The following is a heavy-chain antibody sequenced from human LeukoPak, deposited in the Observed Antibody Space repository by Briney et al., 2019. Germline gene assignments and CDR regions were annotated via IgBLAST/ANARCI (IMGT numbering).Heavy chain of an antibody. Sequence: PGGSLRLSCAASGFTFRSYWVAWVRQSPGKGLECVANIKQDGSEKNYVDSVKGRFTISRDNAENSLSLQMNSLRAEDTAAYYCAKGGYYYDYWGQGTLVTVSS. J-gene: IGHJ4*02. CDR3: AKGGYYYDY. CDR2: IKQDGSEK. D-gene: IGHD3-10*01. V-gene: IGHV3-7*03. CDR1: GFTFRSYW.